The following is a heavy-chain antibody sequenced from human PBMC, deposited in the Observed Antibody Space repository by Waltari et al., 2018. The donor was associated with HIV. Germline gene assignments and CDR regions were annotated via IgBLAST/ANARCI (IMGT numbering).Heavy chain of an antibody. Sequence: QVQLQQWGAGLLRPTETLPLTCAVQGGSFSGYYWSWIRQPPGKGLVLIGEINHSGSSNYNPSLKSRVTISVDTSKNQFSLRLRSVTAADTAVYYCARDSVPSFDYGDYYYYGMDVWSQGTTVTVSS. V-gene: IGHV4-34*01. D-gene: IGHD4-17*01. CDR1: GGSFSGYY. CDR2: INHSGSS. J-gene: IGHJ6*01. CDR3: ARDSVPSFDYGDYYYYGMDV.